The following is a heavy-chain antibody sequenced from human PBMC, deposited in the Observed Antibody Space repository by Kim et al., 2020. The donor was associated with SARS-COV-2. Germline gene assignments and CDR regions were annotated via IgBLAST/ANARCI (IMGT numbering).Heavy chain of an antibody. CDR2: INSDGSST. CDR3: GGGPNSNGHLLDY. J-gene: IGHJ4*02. Sequence: GGSLRLSCATSGFTFSSYWMHWVRQAPGKGLVWVSRINSDGSSTSYAESVKGRFTISRDNAKNTVYLQMNSLRAEDTAVYYCGGGPNSNGHLLDYWGQGTLVTVSS. CDR1: GFTFSSYW. V-gene: IGHV3-74*01. D-gene: IGHD1-1*01.